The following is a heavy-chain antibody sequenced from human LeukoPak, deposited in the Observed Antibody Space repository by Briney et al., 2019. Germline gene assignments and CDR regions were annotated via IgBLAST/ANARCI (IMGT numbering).Heavy chain of an antibody. CDR1: GFAFTNFW. V-gene: IGHV3-74*01. Sequence: PGGSLRLSCAASGFAFTNFWLHWVGQAPGKGLEWVSSITSDGSNINYADSVQGRFTISRDNAKNTLYLQMNSLRAEDTAVYYCARGGHSSFDYWGQGALVTVSS. J-gene: IGHJ4*02. D-gene: IGHD3-16*01. CDR2: ITSDGSNI. CDR3: ARGGHSSFDY.